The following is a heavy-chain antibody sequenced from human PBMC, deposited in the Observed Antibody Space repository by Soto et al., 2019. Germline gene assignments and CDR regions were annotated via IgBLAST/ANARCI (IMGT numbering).Heavy chain of an antibody. D-gene: IGHD5-12*01. Sequence: GGSLRLSCAASGFTFSSYAMSWVRQAPGKGLEWVSAISGSGGSTYYADSVKGRFTISRDNSKNTLYLQMNSLRAEDTAVYYCAKVGSVATITGYFDYWGQGTLVTVSS. CDR1: GFTFSSYA. J-gene: IGHJ4*02. CDR2: ISGSGGST. V-gene: IGHV3-23*01. CDR3: AKVGSVATITGYFDY.